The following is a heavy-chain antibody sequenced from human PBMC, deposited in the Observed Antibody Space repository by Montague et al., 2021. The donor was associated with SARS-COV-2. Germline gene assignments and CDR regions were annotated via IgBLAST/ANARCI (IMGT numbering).Heavy chain of an antibody. J-gene: IGHJ3*02. D-gene: IGHD3-9*01. CDR1: GGSFSGYY. CDR3: ARGRYFHWLLFALNDAFDI. Sequence: SETLSLTCAVSGGSFSGYYWSWIRQPPGKGLEWIGEIDHSGSTNYNPSLKSRVTISLDTSKNQFSLRLNSVTAADTAVYYCARGRYFHWLLFALNDAFDIWGQGTMVTVSS. CDR2: IDHSGST. V-gene: IGHV4-34*01.